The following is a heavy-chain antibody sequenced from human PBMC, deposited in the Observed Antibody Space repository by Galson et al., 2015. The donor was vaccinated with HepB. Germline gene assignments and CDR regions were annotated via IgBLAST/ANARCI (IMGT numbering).Heavy chain of an antibody. V-gene: IGHV4-39*07. CDR3: ARSPIRFLDSAAWCGVAKYYFDL. D-gene: IGHD3-3*01. Sequence: LSLTCTVSGGSISSNNYYWGWIRQPPGKGLEWIGSMPHTGRTHHNPSLKSRLTMSVDTSKNQVSLRVTSVTAADTAVYYCARSPIRFLDSAAWCGVAKYYFDLWGQGIQVTVSS. CDR2: MPHTGRT. J-gene: IGHJ4*02. CDR1: GGSISSNNYY.